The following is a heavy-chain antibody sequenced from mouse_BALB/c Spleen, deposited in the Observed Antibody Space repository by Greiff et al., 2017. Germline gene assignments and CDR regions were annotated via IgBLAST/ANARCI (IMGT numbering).Heavy chain of an antibody. D-gene: IGHD1-3*01. CDR2: INPSNGRT. CDR1: GYTFTSYW. Sequence: QVQLQQPGAELVKPGASVKLSCKASGYTFTSYWMHWVKQRPGQGLEWIGEINPSNGRTNYNEKFKSKATLTVDKSSSTAYMQLSSLTSEDSAVYYCAKLSYYFDYWGQGTTLTVSS. V-gene: IGHV1S81*02. J-gene: IGHJ2*01. CDR3: AKLSYYFDY.